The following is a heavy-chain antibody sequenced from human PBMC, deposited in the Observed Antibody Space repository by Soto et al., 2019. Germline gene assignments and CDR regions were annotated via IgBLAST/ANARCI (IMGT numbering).Heavy chain of an antibody. CDR3: AKFGREAFDV. V-gene: IGHV4-31*03. CDR2: ISYSGST. Sequence: QVQLQESGPGLVKPSQTMSLTCTVSGGSISSDGHYWNWVRQHPGKGLEWIAYISYSGSTFYNPSLKSRVTISRDTSKNQFSLTLSSVTAADTAVYYCAKFGREAFDVWGQGTVVTVSS. J-gene: IGHJ3*01. D-gene: IGHD3-3*01. CDR1: GGSISSDGHY.